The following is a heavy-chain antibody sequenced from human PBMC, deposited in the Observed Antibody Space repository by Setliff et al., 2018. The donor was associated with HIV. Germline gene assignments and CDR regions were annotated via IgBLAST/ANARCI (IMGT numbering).Heavy chain of an antibody. CDR2: IYYSGST. J-gene: IGHJ4*02. Sequence: SETLSLTCTVSGGSITTSTFYWGWIRQPPGKGLEWIGSIYYSGSTYYNPSLKSRLTITQHTSKNHFSLSLSSVTAADTAVYYCAGGSMYAYWGQGTLVTVSS. D-gene: IGHD2-8*01. V-gene: IGHV4-39*02. CDR1: GGSITTSTFY. CDR3: AGGSMYAY.